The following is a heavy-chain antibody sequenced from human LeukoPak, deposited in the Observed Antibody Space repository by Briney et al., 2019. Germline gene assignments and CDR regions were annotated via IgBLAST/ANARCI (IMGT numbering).Heavy chain of an antibody. CDR2: INHSGST. V-gene: IGHV4-39*07. Sequence: PSETLSLTCTVSGGSISSSSYYWGWIRQPPGKGLEWIGEINHSGSTNYNPSLKSRVTISVDTSKNQFSLKLSSVTAADTAVYYCARVVLVYDSSGYLDYWGQGTLVTVSS. J-gene: IGHJ4*02. CDR3: ARVVLVYDSSGYLDY. D-gene: IGHD3-22*01. CDR1: GGSISSSSYY.